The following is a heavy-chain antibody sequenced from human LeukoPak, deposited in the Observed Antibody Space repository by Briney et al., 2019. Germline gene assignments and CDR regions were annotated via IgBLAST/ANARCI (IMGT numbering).Heavy chain of an antibody. D-gene: IGHD2-15*01. CDR2: INSDGSST. Sequence: GGSLRLSCAASGFTFRSNRMHWVRQGTGKGLVWVSRINSDGSSTSYADSVKGRFTISRDNAKNTLYLQMNSLRAEDTAVYYCAKDRVVGAPQSNYYYYGMDLWGQGTTVTVSS. J-gene: IGHJ6*02. CDR1: GFTFRSNR. CDR3: AKDRVVGAPQSNYYYYGMDL. V-gene: IGHV3-74*01.